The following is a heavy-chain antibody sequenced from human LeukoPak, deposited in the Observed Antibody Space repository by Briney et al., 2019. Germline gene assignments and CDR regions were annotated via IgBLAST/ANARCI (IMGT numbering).Heavy chain of an antibody. CDR3: ARQEDSGYDFLDY. CDR2: INHSGST. CDR1: GGSFSGYY. D-gene: IGHD5-12*01. J-gene: IGHJ4*02. V-gene: IGHV4-34*01. Sequence: SETLSLTCAVYGGSFSGYYWSWIRRPPGKGREWIGEINHSGSTNYNPSLKSRVTISVDTSKNQFSLKLSSVTAADTAVYYCARQEDSGYDFLDYWGQGTLVTVSS.